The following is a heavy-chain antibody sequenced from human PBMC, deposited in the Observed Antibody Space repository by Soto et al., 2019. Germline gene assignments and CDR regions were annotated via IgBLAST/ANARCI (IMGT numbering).Heavy chain of an antibody. V-gene: IGHV3-23*01. Sequence: VGSLRLSCAASGFTFSSYAMSWVRQAPGKGLEWVSAISGSGGSTYYADSVKGRFTISRGNSKNTLYLQMNSLRAEDTAVYYCAKKVWGLNPSDAFDIWGQGTMVTVSS. D-gene: IGHD3-16*01. CDR3: AKKVWGLNPSDAFDI. CDR2: ISGSGGST. CDR1: GFTFSSYA. J-gene: IGHJ3*02.